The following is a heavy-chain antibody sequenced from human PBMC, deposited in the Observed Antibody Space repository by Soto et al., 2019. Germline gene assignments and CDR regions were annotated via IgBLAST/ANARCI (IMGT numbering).Heavy chain of an antibody. Sequence: ASVKVSCKASGYTFTSYDINWVRQATGQGLEWMGWMNPNSGNTGYAQKFQGRVTMTRNTSISTAYMGLSSLRSEDTAVYYCARRRWDYYDSSAYSDAFDIWGQGTMVTVSS. CDR1: GYTFTSYD. CDR3: ARRRWDYYDSSAYSDAFDI. D-gene: IGHD3-22*01. J-gene: IGHJ3*02. V-gene: IGHV1-8*01. CDR2: MNPNSGNT.